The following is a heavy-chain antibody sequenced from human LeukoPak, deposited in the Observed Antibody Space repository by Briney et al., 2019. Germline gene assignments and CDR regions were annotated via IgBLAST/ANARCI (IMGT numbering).Heavy chain of an antibody. V-gene: IGHV3-33*01. D-gene: IGHD6-19*01. CDR3: ASSAGALIDC. CDR1: GFTFSNYD. CDR2: IWFDGSNK. J-gene: IGHJ4*02. Sequence: GGSLRLSCAASGFTFSNYDMHWVRQAPGKGLEWVAVIWFDGSNKFYADSVKGRFIISRDNSKNTLYLQMNSLRAEDTAVYYCASSAGALIDCWGQGTLVIVSS.